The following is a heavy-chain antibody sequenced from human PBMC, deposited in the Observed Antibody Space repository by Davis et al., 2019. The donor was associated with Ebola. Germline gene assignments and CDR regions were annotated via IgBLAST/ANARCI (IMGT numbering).Heavy chain of an antibody. CDR2: IYHSGST. V-gene: IGHV4-4*02. J-gene: IGHJ6*02. Sequence: SETLSLTCAVSGGSISSSNWWRWVRQPPGKGLEWIGEIYHSGSTNYNPSLKSRVTISVDTSKNQFSLKLSSVTAADTAVYYCARLQAHYYYYGMDVWGQGTTVTVSS. CDR3: ARLQAHYYYYGMDV. CDR1: GGSISSSNW.